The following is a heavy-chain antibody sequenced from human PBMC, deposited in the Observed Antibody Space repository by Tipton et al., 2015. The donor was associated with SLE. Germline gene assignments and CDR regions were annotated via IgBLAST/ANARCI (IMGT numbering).Heavy chain of an antibody. Sequence: SLRLSCAASGFIFNDYYMHWIRQAPGQGLAWVSYITSCGRTISYTASVKGRFSVSRDNAKNSLYLQMSSLRVEDTAVYYCVREKLSANALDFWGQGTVVTVSS. CDR1: GFIFNDYY. CDR3: VREKLSANALDF. CDR2: ITSCGRTI. D-gene: IGHD1-1*01. J-gene: IGHJ3*01. V-gene: IGHV3-11*04.